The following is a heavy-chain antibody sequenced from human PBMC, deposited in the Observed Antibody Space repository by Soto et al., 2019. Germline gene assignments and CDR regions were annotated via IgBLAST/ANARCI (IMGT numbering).Heavy chain of an antibody. D-gene: IGHD4-17*01. CDR2: IIGGNGDT. CDR3: AKDKEPDGVWDIDF. V-gene: IGHV3-23*01. CDR1: GFTFRSYT. J-gene: IGHJ4*01. Sequence: GGSLRLSCAASGFTFRSYTMSWVRQAPGKGLEWVSSIIGGNGDTFYAASVTGRFTTSRDISKSTLYLQMNGLRVEDTAIYYCAKDKEPDGVWDIDFWGHGTLVTVSS.